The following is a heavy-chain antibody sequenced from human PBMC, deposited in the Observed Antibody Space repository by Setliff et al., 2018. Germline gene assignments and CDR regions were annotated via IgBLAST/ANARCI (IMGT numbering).Heavy chain of an antibody. J-gene: IGHJ4*02. Sequence: SETLSLTCNVSDGSISTYYWSWIRQPPGRGLEYIGYIYTSGIINYNPSLKSRVTMSLDTSKNQFSLSLTSVTAADTAMYFCARTARVPDCSGQGILVTVSS. V-gene: IGHV4-4*08. CDR3: ARTARVPDC. CDR1: DGSISTYY. CDR2: IYTSGII.